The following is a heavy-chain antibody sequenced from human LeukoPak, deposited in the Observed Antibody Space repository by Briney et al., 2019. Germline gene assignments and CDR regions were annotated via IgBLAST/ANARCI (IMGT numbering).Heavy chain of an antibody. CDR3: ARGADYYGSGSYISRYYYYYYMDV. Sequence: GESLKISCKGSGYSFTSYWIGWVRQMPGKGLEWMGVIYPGDSDTRYSPSFQGQVTISADKSISTAYLQWSSLKASDTAMYYCARGADYYGSGSYISRYYYYYYMDVWGKGTTVTVSS. D-gene: IGHD3-10*01. V-gene: IGHV5-51*01. CDR2: IYPGDSDT. CDR1: GYSFTSYW. J-gene: IGHJ6*03.